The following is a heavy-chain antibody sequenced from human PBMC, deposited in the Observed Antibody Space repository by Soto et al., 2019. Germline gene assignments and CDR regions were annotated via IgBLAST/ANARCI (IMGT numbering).Heavy chain of an antibody. V-gene: IGHV3-23*01. D-gene: IGHD4-17*01. CDR1: GFTFSSYA. Sequence: EVQLLESGGGLVQPGGSLRLSCAASGFTFSSYAMSWVRQAPGKGLEWVSAISGSGGSTYYADSVKGRFTISRDNSKNTLYLQMNSLRAEDTAVYYCAKDLPATTVARWGAFDIWGQGTMVTVSS. J-gene: IGHJ3*02. CDR2: ISGSGGST. CDR3: AKDLPATTVARWGAFDI.